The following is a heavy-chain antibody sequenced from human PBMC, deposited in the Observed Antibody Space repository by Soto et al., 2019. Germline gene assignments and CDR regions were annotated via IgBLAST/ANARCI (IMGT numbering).Heavy chain of an antibody. D-gene: IGHD3-9*01. CDR1: GFSVSSNY. CDR3: TLMYYDMPPDAFDI. Sequence: GGSLRLSCAASGFSVSSNYMSWVRRAPGKGLEWVSVIYSGDSTYYADSVKGRFTISRDNSKNTLYLQMNSLRAEDTAVYYCTLMYYDMPPDAFDIWGQGTMVTVSS. V-gene: IGHV3-53*01. J-gene: IGHJ3*02. CDR2: IYSGDST.